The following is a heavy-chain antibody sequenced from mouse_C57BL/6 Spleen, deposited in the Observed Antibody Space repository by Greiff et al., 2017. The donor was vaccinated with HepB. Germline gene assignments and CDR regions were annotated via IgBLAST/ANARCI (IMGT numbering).Heavy chain of an antibody. D-gene: IGHD2-10*02. V-gene: IGHV2-2*01. CDR2: IWSGGST. CDR1: GFSLTSYG. J-gene: IGHJ1*03. Sequence: QVQLKESGPGLVQPSQSLSITCTVSGFSLTSYGVHWVRQSPGKGLEWLGVIWSGGSTDYNAAFISRLSISKDNSKSQVFFKMNSLQADDTAIYYCARKGGYGNYGYWYFDVWGTGTTVTVSS. CDR3: ARKGGYGNYGYWYFDV.